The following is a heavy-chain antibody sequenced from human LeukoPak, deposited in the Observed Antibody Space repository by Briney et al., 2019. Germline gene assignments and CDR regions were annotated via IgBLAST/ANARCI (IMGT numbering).Heavy chain of an antibody. CDR3: ARDRVGATHFDY. Sequence: GGSLRLSCVGSRFSLSTYWMSWVRQAPGKGLEWVANIKQDGDVKQYVDSVKGRFTISRDNAKNSVYVQMNDPTVEDTAVYYCARDRVGATHFDYWGQGTLVTVSS. CDR1: RFSLSTYW. CDR2: IKQDGDVK. V-gene: IGHV3-7*03. J-gene: IGHJ4*02. D-gene: IGHD1-26*01.